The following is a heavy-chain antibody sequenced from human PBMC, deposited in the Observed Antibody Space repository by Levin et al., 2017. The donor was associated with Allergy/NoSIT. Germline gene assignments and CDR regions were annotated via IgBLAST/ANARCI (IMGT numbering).Heavy chain of an antibody. CDR2: ISTHNGNT. V-gene: IGHV1-18*01. Sequence: ASVKVSCKASGYTFKNHGISWVRQAPGQGLEWMGWISTHNGNTNYAQSFQGRVTMTTDTSTSTADMELSSLISDDTAVYYCARFVVTPVSYFYMDGWGKGTTVTVT. D-gene: IGHD2-2*01. CDR3: ARFVVTPVSYFYMDG. CDR1: GYTFKNHG. J-gene: IGHJ6*03.